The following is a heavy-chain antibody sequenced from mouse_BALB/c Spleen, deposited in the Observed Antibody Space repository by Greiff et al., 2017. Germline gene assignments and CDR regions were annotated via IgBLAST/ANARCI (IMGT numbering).Heavy chain of an antibody. Sequence: VQLQQSGPGLVQPSQSLSITCTVSGFSLTSYGVHWVRQSPGKGLEWLGVIWSGGSTDYNAAFISRLSISKDNSKSQVFFKMNSLQANDTAIYYCARTLPHYYGSSELAYWGQGTLVTVSA. CDR3: ARTLPHYYGSSELAY. D-gene: IGHD1-1*01. CDR1: GFSLTSYG. J-gene: IGHJ3*01. CDR2: IWSGGST. V-gene: IGHV2-2*02.